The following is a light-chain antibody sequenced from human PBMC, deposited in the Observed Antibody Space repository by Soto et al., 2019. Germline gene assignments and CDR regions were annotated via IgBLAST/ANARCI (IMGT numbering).Light chain of an antibody. CDR2: EAT. Sequence: QSALTQPASVSGSPGQSITISCTGSSSDVGTYNLVSWYQHHPGAPPKLMIYEATRRPSGISNRFSGSKSGNTASLTISGLQAEDEADYYCCSFAGSNSWVFGGGTKLTVL. CDR3: CSFAGSNSWV. J-gene: IGLJ3*02. CDR1: SSDVGTYNL. V-gene: IGLV2-23*01.